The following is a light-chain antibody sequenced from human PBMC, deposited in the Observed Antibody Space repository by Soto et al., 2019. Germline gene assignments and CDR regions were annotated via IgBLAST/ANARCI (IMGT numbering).Light chain of an antibody. J-gene: IGLJ1*01. V-gene: IGLV2-14*01. CDR3: NSHTSSNTRV. CDR1: ISDFVVYNY. Sequence: QSALTQPASVSGSPGQSITISCTGTISDFVVYNYVSWYQQHPGKAPKLMIYGVSNRPSGVSNRFSGSKSGNTASLTISGLQAGDEADYYCNSHTSSNTRVFGTGTKVTVL. CDR2: GVS.